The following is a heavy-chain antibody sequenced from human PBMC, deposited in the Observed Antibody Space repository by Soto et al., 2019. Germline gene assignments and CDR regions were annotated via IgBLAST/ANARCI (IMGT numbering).Heavy chain of an antibody. CDR3: AREEDGSRGGYFQQ. CDR2: ISYDGSNK. V-gene: IGHV3-30-3*01. CDR1: GFTFSSYA. J-gene: IGHJ1*01. D-gene: IGHD3-10*01. Sequence: QVQLVESGGGVVQPGRSLRLSCAASGFTFSSYAMHWVRQAPGKGLEWVAVISYDGSNKYYADPVKGRFTIPRDNTKNTLYLHMNSLRAEDTAGYYWAREEDGSRGGYFQQWGQGTLVNVSS.